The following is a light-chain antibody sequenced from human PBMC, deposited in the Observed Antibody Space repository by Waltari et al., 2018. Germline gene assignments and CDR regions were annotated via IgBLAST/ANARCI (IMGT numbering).Light chain of an antibody. V-gene: IGLV2-14*01. Sequence: QSALTQPASVSGSPGQSVTIFCTATSNDVGGSNSVSWYQEHPGQAPRVIIYDVSDRPSGVSDRFSGSKSGNTASLTISGLQAEDEADYYCSSQSSNNVVLFGGGTKLTVL. CDR3: SSQSSNNVVL. CDR1: SNDVGGSNS. J-gene: IGLJ2*01. CDR2: DVS.